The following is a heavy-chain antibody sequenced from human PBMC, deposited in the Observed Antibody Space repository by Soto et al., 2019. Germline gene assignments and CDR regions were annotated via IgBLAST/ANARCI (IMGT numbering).Heavy chain of an antibody. D-gene: IGHD3-16*01. J-gene: IGHJ4*02. CDR2: INWKSDI. CDR1: GFTFDDNA. V-gene: IGHV3-9*01. CDR3: AISKDRGGRTKFIY. Sequence: GGSLRLSCAVSGFTFDDNAMHWVRQAPEKGLEWVSGINWKSDIGYADSVKGRFTISRDNAENSLYLQMNSLRAEDTALYYCAISKDRGGRTKFIYWGQGTQVAAPQ.